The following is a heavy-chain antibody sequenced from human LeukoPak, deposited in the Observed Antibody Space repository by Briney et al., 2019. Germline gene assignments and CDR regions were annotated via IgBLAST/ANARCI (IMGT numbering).Heavy chain of an antibody. CDR3: ARRSGSANFDY. J-gene: IGHJ4*02. V-gene: IGHV4-39*01. Sequence: SETLSLTCTVSVGSLSSGSYYWGCIRQPPGKGLEWIGSIHYRGSTYYNPSLKSRVTISVDTSKNQLSLKLRSVTAADTAVYYCARRSGSANFDYWGQGTLVTVSS. D-gene: IGHD6-19*01. CDR1: VGSLSSGSYY. CDR2: IHYRGST.